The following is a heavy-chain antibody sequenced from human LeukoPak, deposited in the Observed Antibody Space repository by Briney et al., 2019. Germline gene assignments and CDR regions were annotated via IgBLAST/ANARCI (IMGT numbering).Heavy chain of an antibody. CDR3: ARGRPHGNDY. CDR1: GFTFSSYW. Sequence: SGGSLRLSCAASGFTFSSYWMNWVRQAPGKGLKGRFSISRDNAKNTLYLQMNSLRVEDTAVYYCARGRPHGNDYWGQGTLVTVSS. V-gene: IGHV3-74*01. J-gene: IGHJ4*02. D-gene: IGHD4-23*01.